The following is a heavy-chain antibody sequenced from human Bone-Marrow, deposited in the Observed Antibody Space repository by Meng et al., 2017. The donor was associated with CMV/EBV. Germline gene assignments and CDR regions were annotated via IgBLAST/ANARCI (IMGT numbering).Heavy chain of an antibody. Sequence: GESLKISCAASGFTSSDYYMSWIRQAPGKGLEWVSYISSSGSTIYYADSVKGRFTISRDNAKNSLYLQMNSLRAEDTAVYYCARVLQLVGDAFDIWGQGTMVTVSS. CDR1: GFTSSDYY. CDR3: ARVLQLVGDAFDI. CDR2: ISSSGSTI. V-gene: IGHV3-11*01. J-gene: IGHJ3*02. D-gene: IGHD1-26*01.